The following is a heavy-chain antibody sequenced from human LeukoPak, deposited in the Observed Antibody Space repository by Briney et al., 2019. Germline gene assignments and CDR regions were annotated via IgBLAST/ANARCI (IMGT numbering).Heavy chain of an antibody. J-gene: IGHJ5*02. CDR3: ARGPYAYTSSSSLGSYNWFDP. CDR2: IYHGDSHT. D-gene: IGHD2-2*02. Sequence: GESLQISCKGSGYSFPNYWIGWVRELSGKGLEWMGIIYHGDSHTRYSPSFQDQVTISVYKSISTAYLQLSSRKASDTAMYYCARGPYAYTSSSSLGSYNWFDPWGQGSLVTVSS. V-gene: IGHV5-51*01. CDR1: GYSFPNYW.